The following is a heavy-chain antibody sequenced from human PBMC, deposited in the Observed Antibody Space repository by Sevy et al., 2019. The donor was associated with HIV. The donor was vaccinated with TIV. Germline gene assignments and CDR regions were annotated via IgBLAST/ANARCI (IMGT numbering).Heavy chain of an antibody. CDR2: ISWNSRNI. D-gene: IGHD2-21*01. CDR3: AKDINRGCDGVNCYSYYYYFYGLDV. V-gene: IGHV3-9*01. Sequence: GGSLRLSCAASGFPFNDHAMHWVRLVPGKGLEWVSGISWNSRNIGYADSVKGRFTISRDNTRHSVYLEMHSLRPEDTALYYCAKDINRGCDGVNCYSYYYYFYGLDVWGLGTTVTVSS. J-gene: IGHJ6*02. CDR1: GFPFNDHA.